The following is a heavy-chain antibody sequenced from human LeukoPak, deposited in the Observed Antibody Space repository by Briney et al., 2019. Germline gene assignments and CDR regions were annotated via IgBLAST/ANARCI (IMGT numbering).Heavy chain of an antibody. CDR2: IVAGGGAT. CDR1: GFTFSNYA. V-gene: IGHV3-23*01. CDR3: AKRRYESCGDFDS. D-gene: IGHD2-15*01. J-gene: IGHJ4*02. Sequence: GSLRLSCAASGFTFSNYAMSWVRQAPGKGLEWVSAIVAGGGATNYADSVKGQFTISRDNSKNTLYLQMNSLRAEDTAVHCCAKRRYESCGDFDSWGQGTLVTVSS.